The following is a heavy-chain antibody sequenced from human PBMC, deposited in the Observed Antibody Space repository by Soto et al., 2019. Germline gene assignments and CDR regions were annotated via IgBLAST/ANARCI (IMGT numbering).Heavy chain of an antibody. V-gene: IGHV4-59*08. CDR1: GGSISSYY. Sequence: SETLSLTCTVSGGSISSYYWSWIRQPPGKGQVWIGYIYYSGSTNYNPSLKSRVTISVDTSKNQFSLKLSSVTAADTAVYYCARHVGYCSGGSCYTDDAFDIWGQGTMVTVSS. J-gene: IGHJ3*02. D-gene: IGHD2-15*01. CDR2: IYYSGST. CDR3: ARHVGYCSGGSCYTDDAFDI.